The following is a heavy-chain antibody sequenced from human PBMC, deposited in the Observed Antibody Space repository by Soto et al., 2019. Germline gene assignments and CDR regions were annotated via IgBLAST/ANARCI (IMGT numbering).Heavy chain of an antibody. J-gene: IGHJ4*02. CDR1: GYTFTSYA. CDR3: ARDLRDSESDY. CDR2: INAGNGNT. V-gene: IGHV1-3*01. Sequence: ASVKVSCKASGYTFTSYAMHWVRQAPGQRLEWMGWINAGNGNTKYSQKFQGRVTITRDTSASTAYMELSSLRSEDTAVYYCARDLRDSESDYWGQGTLVTVSS. D-gene: IGHD3-10*01.